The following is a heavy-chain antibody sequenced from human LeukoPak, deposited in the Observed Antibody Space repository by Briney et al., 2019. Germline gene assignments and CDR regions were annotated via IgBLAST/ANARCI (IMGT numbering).Heavy chain of an antibody. CDR2: IYYSGST. CDR1: GGSISSHY. Sequence: SETLSLTCTVSGGSISSHYWSWIRQPPGKGLEWIGYIYYSGSTNYNPPLKSRVTISVDTSKNQFSLKLSSVTAADTAVYYCARAGKYDFWSGTSTLNWFDPWGQGTLVTVSS. D-gene: IGHD3-3*01. J-gene: IGHJ5*02. V-gene: IGHV4-59*11. CDR3: ARAGKYDFWSGTSTLNWFDP.